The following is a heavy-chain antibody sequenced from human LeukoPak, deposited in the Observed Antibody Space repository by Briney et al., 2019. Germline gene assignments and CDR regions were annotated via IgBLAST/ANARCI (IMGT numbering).Heavy chain of an antibody. V-gene: IGHV3-53*01. CDR2: IYSGGNT. D-gene: IGHD5-18*01. CDR1: GFTVSTNY. J-gene: IGHJ2*01. CDR3: ARVGYSYGAYWYFDL. Sequence: QSGGSLRLSCAASGFTVSTNYMTWVRQAPGKGLEWVSVIYSGGNTYYADSVKGRFTISRDNSKNTLYLQMNSLRAEDTAVYYCARVGYSYGAYWYFDLWGRGTLVTVSS.